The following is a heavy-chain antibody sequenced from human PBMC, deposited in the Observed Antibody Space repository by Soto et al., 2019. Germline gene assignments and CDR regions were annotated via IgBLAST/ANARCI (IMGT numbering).Heavy chain of an antibody. V-gene: IGHV3-33*01. J-gene: IGHJ6*02. CDR2: VWYDGGNK. CDR3: VRAAGYSGNDYVYYYGMDV. Sequence: QVQLVESGGGVVQPGRSLRLSCAASGFTFRHYGMHWVRQAPAKGLEWVALVWYDGGNKNYVDSVKGQFTISRDNSKNTLYLQMNSLRDEDTAVYYCVRAAGYSGNDYVYYYGMDVWGQGTTVPVSS. CDR1: GFTFRHYG. D-gene: IGHD5-12*01.